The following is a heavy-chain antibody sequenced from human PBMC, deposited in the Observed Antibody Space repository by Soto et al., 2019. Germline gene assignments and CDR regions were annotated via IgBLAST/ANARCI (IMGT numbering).Heavy chain of an antibody. V-gene: IGHV3-23*01. Sequence: EVQLLESGGGLVQPGGSVRLSCAASGFPFSSYAMSWVRQAPGKGLEWVSAISGNGAETSYAASVRGRFTISRDNSRDTLYLEMNGLRADDTAVYYFGKGRRGSGWFVCSYGGQGILVTVSS. J-gene: IGHJ4*02. CDR1: GFPFSSYA. CDR3: GKGRRGSGWFVCSY. D-gene: IGHD6-19*01. CDR2: ISGNGAET.